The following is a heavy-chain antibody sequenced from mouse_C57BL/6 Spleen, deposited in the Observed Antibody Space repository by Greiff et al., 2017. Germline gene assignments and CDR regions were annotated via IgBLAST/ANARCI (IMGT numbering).Heavy chain of an antibody. D-gene: IGHD2-3*01. Sequence: VKLVESGPELVKPGASVKLSCKASGYTFTSYDINWVKQRPGQGLEWIGWIYPRDGSTKYNEKFKGKATLTVDTSSSTAYMELHSLTSEDSAVYFCAGAIYDGYYEGFDYWGQGTTLTVSS. CDR1: GYTFTSYD. J-gene: IGHJ2*01. V-gene: IGHV1-85*01. CDR2: IYPRDGST. CDR3: AGAIYDGYYEGFDY.